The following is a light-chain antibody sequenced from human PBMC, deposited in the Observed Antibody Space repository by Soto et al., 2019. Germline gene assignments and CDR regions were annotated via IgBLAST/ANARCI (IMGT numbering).Light chain of an antibody. CDR1: QSISSD. CDR2: AS. V-gene: IGKV1-39*01. CDR3: QQGHGT. J-gene: IGKJ1*01. Sequence: DIQMTQSPSYLSASVGDKVTITCRASQSISSDLCWYQQKPGTAPKLLMYASVLQGAVPSRFSGSGSGTDFTLTITSLQPEDFATYYCQQGHGTFGQGTKVEVK.